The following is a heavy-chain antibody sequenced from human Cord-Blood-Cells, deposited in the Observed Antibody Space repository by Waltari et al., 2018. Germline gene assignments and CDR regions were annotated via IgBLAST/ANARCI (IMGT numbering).Heavy chain of an antibody. CDR1: GGTFSSYA. CDR2: IIPIFGTA. J-gene: IGHJ6*03. V-gene: IGHV1-69*01. Sequence: QVQLVQSGAEVKKPGSSVKVSCKASGGTFSSYAISWVRQAPGQGLEWMGGIIPIFGTANDAQKFQGRVTITADESTSTAYMELSSLRSEDTAVYYCAGPTTVTSDYYYYYMDVWGKGTTVTVSS. CDR3: AGPTTVTSDYYYYYMDV. D-gene: IGHD4-4*01.